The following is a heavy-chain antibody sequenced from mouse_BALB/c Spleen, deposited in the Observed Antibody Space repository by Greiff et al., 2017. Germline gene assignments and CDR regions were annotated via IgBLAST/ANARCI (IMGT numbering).Heavy chain of an antibody. CDR1: GYTFTSYW. D-gene: IGHD1-1*02. CDR2: INPSNGRT. CDR3: ARGDYNGGAMDY. V-gene: IGHV1S81*02. Sequence: QVQLQQPGAELVKPGASVKLSCKASGYTFTSYWMHWVKQRPGQGLEWIGEINPSNGRTNYNEKFKSKATLTVDKSSSTAYMQLSSLTSEDSAVYYCARGDYNGGAMDYWGQGTSVTVSS. J-gene: IGHJ4*01.